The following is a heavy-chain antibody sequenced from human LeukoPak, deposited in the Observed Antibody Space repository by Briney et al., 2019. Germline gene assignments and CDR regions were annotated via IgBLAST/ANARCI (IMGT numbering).Heavy chain of an antibody. CDR2: IYYSGST. D-gene: IGHD3-10*01. CDR3: AREGYYGSGSYYPDY. Sequence: SETLSLTCTVSGGSISSYYWSWIRQPPGKGLEWIGYIYYSGSTNYNPSLKSRVTISVDTSKNQFSLKLSSVTAADTAVYYCAREGYYGSGSYYPDYWGQGTLVTVSS. V-gene: IGHV4-59*01. CDR1: GGSISSYY. J-gene: IGHJ4*02.